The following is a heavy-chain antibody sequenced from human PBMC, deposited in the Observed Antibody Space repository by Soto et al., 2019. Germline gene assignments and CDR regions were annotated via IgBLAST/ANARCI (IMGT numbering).Heavy chain of an antibody. CDR2: ISAYNGNT. Sequence: ASVKVSCKASGYTFTIYGISLVRQAPGQGLEWMGWISAYNGNTKYAQKLQGRVTMTTDTSTSTAYMELRSLRSDDTAVYYCARGVGSGSYYNQYNWFDPWGQGTQVTVSS. D-gene: IGHD3-10*01. J-gene: IGHJ5*02. CDR3: ARGVGSGSYYNQYNWFDP. CDR1: GYTFTIYG. V-gene: IGHV1-18*01.